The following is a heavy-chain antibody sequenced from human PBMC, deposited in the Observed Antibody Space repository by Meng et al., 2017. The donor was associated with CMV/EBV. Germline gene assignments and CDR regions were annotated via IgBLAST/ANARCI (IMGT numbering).Heavy chain of an antibody. J-gene: IGHJ4*02. D-gene: IGHD3-22*01. V-gene: IGHV3-53*01. CDR3: ATTVSSGYYYYFNY. CDR1: GFTVSSNY. Sequence: ESLKISCAASGFTVSSNYMSWVRQAPGKGLEWVSVIYSGGSTYYADSVKGRFTISRDNSKNTLYLQMNSLRAEDTAVYYCATTVSSGYYYYFNYWGQGTLVTVSS. CDR2: IYSGGST.